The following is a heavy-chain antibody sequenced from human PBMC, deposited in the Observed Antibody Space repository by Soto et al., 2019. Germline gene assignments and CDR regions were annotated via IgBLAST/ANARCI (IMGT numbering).Heavy chain of an antibody. CDR1: GFTFSSYG. J-gene: IGHJ4*02. V-gene: IGHV3-30*18. CDR2: ISYDGSNK. CDR3: AKDRAAAGRKAPSWEY. Sequence: GGSLRLSCAASGFTFSSYGMHCLRQAPGKGLEGVAVISYDGSNKYYADSVNGRFTISRDNSKNTLYLQMNSLRAEDTAVYYCAKDRAAAGRKAPSWEYWVQGTMVTVSS. D-gene: IGHD6-13*01.